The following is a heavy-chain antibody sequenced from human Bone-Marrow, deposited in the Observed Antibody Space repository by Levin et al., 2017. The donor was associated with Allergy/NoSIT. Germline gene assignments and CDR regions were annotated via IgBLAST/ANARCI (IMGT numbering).Heavy chain of an antibody. CDR1: GFTFTDHY. J-gene: IGHJ5*02. Sequence: GESLKISCAASGFTFTDHYMSWIRQAPGKGLEWVACITSSTSTLYNVDSVKGRFTASRDNAKNSLSLQMNNLRAEDTAIYYCARENWGPDLWGQGTLVTVSS. CDR3: ARENWGPDL. CDR2: ITSSTSTL. V-gene: IGHV3-11*01. D-gene: IGHD7-27*01.